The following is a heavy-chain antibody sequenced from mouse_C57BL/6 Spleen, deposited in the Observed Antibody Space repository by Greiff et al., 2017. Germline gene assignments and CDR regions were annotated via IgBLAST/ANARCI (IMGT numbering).Heavy chain of an antibody. Sequence: QVQLQQSGPELVKPGASVKISCKASGYAFSSYWMNWVKQRPGKGLEWIGRIYPGDGDTNYNGKFKGKATLTADKSSSTAYMQLSSLTSEDSAVYYCARRGTLLLGEIDYWGQGTSVTVSS. J-gene: IGHJ4*01. CDR2: IYPGDGDT. CDR1: GYAFSSYW. V-gene: IGHV1-82*01. D-gene: IGHD1-1*01. CDR3: ARRGTLLLGEIDY.